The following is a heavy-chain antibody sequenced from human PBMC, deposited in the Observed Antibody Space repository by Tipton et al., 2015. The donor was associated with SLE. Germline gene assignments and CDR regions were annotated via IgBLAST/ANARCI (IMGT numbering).Heavy chain of an antibody. D-gene: IGHD2-2*01. CDR3: ARAPGPDRDYSYYYYMDV. J-gene: IGHJ6*03. V-gene: IGHV4-59*12. CDR2: IHHSGST. Sequence: TLSLTCTVSGGSISSYFWNWIRQHPEKGLEWIGYIHHSGSTNYNPSLESRVTISVDTSKNQFSLKLSSVAAADTAVYFCARAPGPDRDYSYYYYMDVWGKGTTVTVSS. CDR1: GGSISSYF.